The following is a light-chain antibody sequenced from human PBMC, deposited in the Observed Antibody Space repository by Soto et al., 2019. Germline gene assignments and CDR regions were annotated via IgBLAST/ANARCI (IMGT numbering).Light chain of an antibody. CDR3: SSYTSSSNYV. J-gene: IGLJ1*01. V-gene: IGLV2-14*01. CDR2: EVS. Sequence: QSVLTQPASVSGSPGQSITISCTGTSSDVGGYNYVTWYQQHPGKAPKLMIYEVSNRPSGVSNRFSGSQSGNTASLTISGLQAEDEADYYCSSYTSSSNYVVGTGTKVTVL. CDR1: SSDVGGYNY.